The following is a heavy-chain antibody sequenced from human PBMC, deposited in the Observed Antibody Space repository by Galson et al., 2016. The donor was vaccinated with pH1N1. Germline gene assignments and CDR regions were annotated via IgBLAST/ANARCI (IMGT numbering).Heavy chain of an antibody. V-gene: IGHV1-69*10. D-gene: IGHD6-25*01. J-gene: IGHJ4*02. CDR3: ARMSSGYNTIDS. CDR2: TIPILGAP. CDR1: RDTFINYA. Sequence: SVKVSCRASRDTFINYAFSWVRQAPGKGLEWMGGTIPILGAPNYAQNFQGRVTISTGKSTTTAYMELTGLTSGDTAIYYCARMSSGYNTIDSWGQGTLITVSS.